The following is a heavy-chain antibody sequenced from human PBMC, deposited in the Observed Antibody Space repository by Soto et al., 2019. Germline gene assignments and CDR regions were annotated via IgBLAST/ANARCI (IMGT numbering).Heavy chain of an antibody. Sequence: PSETLSLTCNVSNDSINSYYWTWIRQSPGKGLDWIGYIHYSGNTNYNPSLKSRVTISIDKSKKFFSLKLTSVTAADTAMYFCARKRETTASPTDFSYYGLDVWGRGTTVTVSS. CDR3: ARKRETTASPTDFSYYGLDV. CDR2: IHYSGNT. V-gene: IGHV4-59*01. CDR1: NDSINSYY. D-gene: IGHD1-1*01. J-gene: IGHJ6*02.